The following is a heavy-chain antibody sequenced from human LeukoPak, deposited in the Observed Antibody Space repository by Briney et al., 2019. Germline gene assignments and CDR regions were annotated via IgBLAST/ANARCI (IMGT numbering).Heavy chain of an antibody. V-gene: IGHV4-34*01. Sequence: SETLSLTCAVYGGSFSGYYWSWIRQPPGKGLEWIGEINHSGSTNYNPSLRSRVTISVDTSKNQFSLKLSSVTAADTAVYYCARGQIQWLVSFDYWGQGTLVTVSS. D-gene: IGHD6-19*01. CDR2: INHSGST. CDR3: ARGQIQWLVSFDY. J-gene: IGHJ4*02. CDR1: GGSFSGYY.